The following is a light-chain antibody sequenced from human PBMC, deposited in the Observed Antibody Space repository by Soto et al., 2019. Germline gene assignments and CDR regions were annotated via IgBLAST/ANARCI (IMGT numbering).Light chain of an antibody. V-gene: IGLV2-14*01. CDR2: DVS. J-gene: IGLJ1*01. Sequence: QSVLTQPASVSGSTGQSITISCTGTSSDFGGYNYVSWYQQHPGKAPKLMIYDVSNRPSGVSNRFSGSKSGNTASLTISGLQAEDEADYYCSSYTSSSTLDVFGTGTKVTVL. CDR1: SSDFGGYNY. CDR3: SSYTSSSTLDV.